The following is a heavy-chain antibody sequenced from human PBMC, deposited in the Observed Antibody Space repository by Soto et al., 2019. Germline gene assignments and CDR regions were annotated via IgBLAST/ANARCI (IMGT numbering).Heavy chain of an antibody. J-gene: IGHJ2*01. D-gene: IGHD4-17*01. CDR2: ISGSGGST. V-gene: IGHV3-23*01. CDR3: AKRTVGWYFDL. Sequence: EVQLLESGGGLVQPGGSLRLSCAASGFTFSSYAMSWVRQAPGKGLEWVSVISGSGGSTYSADSVKGRFTISKDNSKNTLYLQMNSLRAEDTAVYYCAKRTVGWYFDLWGRGTLVTVSS. CDR1: GFTFSSYA.